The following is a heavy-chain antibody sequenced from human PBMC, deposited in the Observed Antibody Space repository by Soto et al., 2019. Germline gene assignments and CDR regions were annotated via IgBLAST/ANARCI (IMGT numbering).Heavy chain of an antibody. CDR1: GFTFSDYY. V-gene: IGHV3-11*01. CDR3: ARAAATIWLADYYYYMDV. Sequence: GGSLRLSCAASGFTFSDYYMSWIRQAPGKGLEWVSYISSSGSTIYYAESVKGRFTISRDNAKNSLYLQMNSLRAEDTAVYYCARAAATIWLADYYYYMDVWGKGTTVTVSS. D-gene: IGHD5-12*01. CDR2: ISSSGSTI. J-gene: IGHJ6*03.